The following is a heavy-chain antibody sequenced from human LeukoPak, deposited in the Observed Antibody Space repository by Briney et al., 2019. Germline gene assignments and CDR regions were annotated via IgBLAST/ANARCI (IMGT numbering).Heavy chain of an antibody. Sequence: PGGSLRLSCAASGFTVSSNYMSWVRQAPGKGLEWVSYISSSSTYTNYADSVKGRFTISRDNAKNSLYLQMNSLRAEDTAVYYCARMVWNYVLFDYWGQGTLVTVSS. J-gene: IGHJ4*02. V-gene: IGHV3-11*06. D-gene: IGHD1-7*01. CDR2: ISSSSTYT. CDR3: ARMVWNYVLFDY. CDR1: GFTVSSNY.